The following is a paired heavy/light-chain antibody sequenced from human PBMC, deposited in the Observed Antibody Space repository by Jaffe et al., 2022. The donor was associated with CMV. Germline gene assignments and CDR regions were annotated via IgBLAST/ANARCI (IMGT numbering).Heavy chain of an antibody. CDR1: GFTFTIYW. V-gene: IGHV3-7*03. Sequence: EVQLVESGGGLVQPGGSLTLSCAASGFTFTIYWMSWVRQAPGKGLEWVANIKEDGSEKDYVDSVKGRFTISRDNAKRSLFLQMDSLRADDTAVYYCARRGGSTSCYGGYCHHYYYMDVWGEGTTVTVS. CDR2: IKEDGSEK. J-gene: IGHJ6*03. CDR3: ARRGGSTSCYGGYCHHYYYMDV. D-gene: IGHD2-2*01.
Light chain of an antibody. V-gene: IGKV1-39*01. CDR2: AAS. Sequence: DIQMTQSPSSLSASVGDRVTITCRASQSITNYLNWYQQKPGKAPKFLIYAASNVQSGVPSRFSGSGSGTDFTLTISTLQPEDFATYYCQQSYTPPLTFGGGTKVEIK. J-gene: IGKJ4*01. CDR3: QQSYTPPLT. CDR1: QSITNY.